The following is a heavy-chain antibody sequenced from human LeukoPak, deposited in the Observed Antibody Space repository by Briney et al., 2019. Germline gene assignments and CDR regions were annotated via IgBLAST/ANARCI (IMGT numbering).Heavy chain of an antibody. D-gene: IGHD5-18*01. CDR3: ARDVDTAMVDY. CDR2: IKQDGSEK. CDR1: GFTFSSYW. V-gene: IGHV3-7*01. Sequence: GGSLRLSCAASGFTFSSYWMSWVRQAPGKGLEWVANIKQDGSEKYYVDSVKGRFTISRDNAKNSLYLQVNSLRAEDTAVYYCARDVDTAMVDYWGQGTLVTVSS. J-gene: IGHJ4*02.